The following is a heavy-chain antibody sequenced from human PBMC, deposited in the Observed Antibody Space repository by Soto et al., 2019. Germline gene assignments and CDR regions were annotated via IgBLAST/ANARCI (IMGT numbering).Heavy chain of an antibody. J-gene: IGHJ4*02. D-gene: IGHD2-15*01. CDR1: GFTFSSYA. V-gene: IGHV3-23*01. Sequence: EVQLLESGGGLVQPGGSLRLSCAASGFTFSSYAMSWVRQPPGKGLEWVSAISGSGGSTYYADSVKGRFTISRDNSKNTLYLQMNSLRVEDTAVYYCAKGRRLVVVAAMRYWGQGTLVTVSS. CDR3: AKGRRLVVVAAMRY. CDR2: ISGSGGST.